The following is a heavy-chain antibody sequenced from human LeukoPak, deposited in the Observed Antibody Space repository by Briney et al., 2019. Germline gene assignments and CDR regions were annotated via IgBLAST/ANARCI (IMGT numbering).Heavy chain of an antibody. V-gene: IGHV4-59*08. Sequence: PSETLSLTCTVSGGSISNYYWSWIRQPPGKGLEWIGYIYYSGSTNYNPSLKSRVTMSVDTSKNQFSLKLSSVTAADTAVYYCARWWVGTQEGYSYGYYYYYGMDVWGQGTTVTVSS. CDR1: GGSISNYY. D-gene: IGHD5-18*01. CDR3: ARWWVGTQEGYSYGYYYYYGMDV. J-gene: IGHJ6*02. CDR2: IYYSGST.